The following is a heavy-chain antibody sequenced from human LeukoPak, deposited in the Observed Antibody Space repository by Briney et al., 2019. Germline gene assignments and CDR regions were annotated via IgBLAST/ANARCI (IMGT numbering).Heavy chain of an antibody. J-gene: IGHJ6*02. V-gene: IGHV1-69*13. CDR2: IIPIFGTA. CDR1: GYTFTSYG. Sequence: GASVKVSCKASGYTFTSYGISWVRQAPGQGLEWMGGIIPIFGTANYAQKFQGRVTITADESTSTAYMELSSLRSEDTAVYYCASPVLRIAGRYYYYGMDVWGQGTTVTVSS. CDR3: ASPVLRIAGRYYYYGMDV. D-gene: IGHD2-15*01.